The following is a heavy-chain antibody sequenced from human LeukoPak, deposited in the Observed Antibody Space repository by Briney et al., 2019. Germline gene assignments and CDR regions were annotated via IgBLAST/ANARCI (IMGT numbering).Heavy chain of an antibody. Sequence: PGGSLRLSCAASGFTFDDYAMHWVRQAPGKGLEWVSGMSWNSGSIGYADSVKGRFTISRDNAKNSLYLQMNSLRAEDMALYYCAKAVERGYSYGYYFDYWGQGTLVTVSS. D-gene: IGHD5-18*01. CDR2: MSWNSGSI. CDR1: GFTFDDYA. CDR3: AKAVERGYSYGYYFDY. V-gene: IGHV3-9*03. J-gene: IGHJ4*02.